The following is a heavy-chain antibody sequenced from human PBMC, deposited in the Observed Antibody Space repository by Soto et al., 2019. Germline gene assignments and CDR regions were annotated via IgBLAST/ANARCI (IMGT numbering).Heavy chain of an antibody. J-gene: IGHJ4*02. CDR3: ATRGYSYGYVNY. V-gene: IGHV3-30*03. D-gene: IGHD5-18*01. CDR2: ISYDGSNK. Sequence: GGSLRLSCAASGFTFSSYGMHWVRQAPGKGLEWVAVISYDGSNKYYADSVKGRFTISRDNSKNTLYLQMNSLRAEDTAVYYCATRGYSYGYVNYWGQGTLVTVSS. CDR1: GFTFSSYG.